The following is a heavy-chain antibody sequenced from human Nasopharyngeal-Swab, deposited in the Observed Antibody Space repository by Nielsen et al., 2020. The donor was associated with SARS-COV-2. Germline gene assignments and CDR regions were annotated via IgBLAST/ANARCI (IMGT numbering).Heavy chain of an antibody. J-gene: IGHJ6*02. CDR3: AREDYYDSSGYPPYYYGMDV. Sequence: WVRQAPGQGPEWMGIINPSGGSTSYAQKFQGRVTMTRDTSTSTVYMELSSLRSEDTAVYYCAREDYYDSSGYPPYYYGMDVWGQGTTVTVSS. CDR2: INPSGGST. V-gene: IGHV1-46*01. D-gene: IGHD3-22*01.